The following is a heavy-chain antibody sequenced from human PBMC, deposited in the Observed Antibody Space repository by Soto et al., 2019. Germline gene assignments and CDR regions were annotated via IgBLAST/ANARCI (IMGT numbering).Heavy chain of an antibody. CDR1: GFTFDDYT. V-gene: IGHV3-43*01. J-gene: IGHJ3*02. Sequence: EVQLVESGGVVVQPGGSLRLSCAASGFTFDDYTMHWVRQAPGKGLEWVSLISWDGGSTYYADSVKGRFTISRDNSKNSLYLQMNRLRTEDTALYYCAKQAGIQLWSSLGAFDSWAQGTMVTVSS. D-gene: IGHD5-18*01. CDR3: AKQAGIQLWSSLGAFDS. CDR2: ISWDGGST.